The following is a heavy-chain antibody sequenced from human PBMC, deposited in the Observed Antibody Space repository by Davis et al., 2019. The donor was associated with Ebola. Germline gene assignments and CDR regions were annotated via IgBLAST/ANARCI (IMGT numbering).Heavy chain of an antibody. D-gene: IGHD6-13*01. CDR2: IDPSDSYT. CDR1: GYSFTSYW. J-gene: IGHJ5*02. Sequence: AESLKISCKGSGYSFTSYWTSCVRQMPGKGLEWMGRIDPSDSYTNYSPSFQGHVTISADKSISTAYLQWSSLKASDTAMYYCARHVQGIVLIRAEQQLVPGWFDPWGQGTLVTVSS. V-gene: IGHV5-10-1*01. CDR3: ARHVQGIVLIRAEQQLVPGWFDP.